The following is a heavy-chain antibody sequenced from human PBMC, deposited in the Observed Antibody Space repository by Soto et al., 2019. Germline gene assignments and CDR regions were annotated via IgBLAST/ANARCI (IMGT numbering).Heavy chain of an antibody. D-gene: IGHD3-22*01. CDR1: GGSISSYY. V-gene: IGHV4-59*12. J-gene: IGHJ4*02. CDR3: ARDYYDSSGYYGTYGY. CDR2: IYYSGST. Sequence: ASETLSLTCTVSGGSISSYYWSWIRQPPGKGLEWIGYIYYSGSTNYNPSLKSRVTISVDTSKNQFSLKLSSVTAADTAVYYCARDYYDSSGYYGTYGYWGQGTMVTVYS.